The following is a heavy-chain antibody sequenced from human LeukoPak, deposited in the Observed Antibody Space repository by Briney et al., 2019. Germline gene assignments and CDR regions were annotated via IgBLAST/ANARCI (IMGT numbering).Heavy chain of an antibody. V-gene: IGHV3-66*03. CDR2: IYRSGDT. CDR1: GFTVNDNY. CDR3: ARDRVKSDDILTGYPHYYYYFYMDV. J-gene: IGHJ6*03. D-gene: IGHD3-9*01. Sequence: PGGSLRLSCAASGFTVNDNYMSWVRQAPGRRLEWISVIYRSGDTYYADSVKGRFTVSRDNDQNTLYLQLNSLRPEDTAVYYCARDRVKSDDILTGYPHYYYYFYMDVWGKGTVVTVSS.